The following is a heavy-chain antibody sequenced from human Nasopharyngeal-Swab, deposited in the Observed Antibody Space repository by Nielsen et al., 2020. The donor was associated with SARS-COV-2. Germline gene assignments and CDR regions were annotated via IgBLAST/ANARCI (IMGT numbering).Heavy chain of an antibody. V-gene: IGHV3-69-1*01. CDR3: ARDMVLLPYSGSYPDAFDI. J-gene: IGHJ3*02. D-gene: IGHD1-26*01. CDR1: GFTFSDYY. Sequence: GEALQISCAASGFTFSDYYMNWVRQAPGKGLEWVSSISSSSTIYYADSVKGRFTISRDNSKNTLYLQMNSLRAEDTAVYYCARDMVLLPYSGSYPDAFDIWGQGTMVTVSS. CDR2: ISSSSTI.